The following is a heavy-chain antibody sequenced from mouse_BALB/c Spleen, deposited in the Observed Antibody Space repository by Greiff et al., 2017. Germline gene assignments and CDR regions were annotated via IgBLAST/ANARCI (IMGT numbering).Heavy chain of an antibody. Sequence: VKLVESGPGLVAPSQSLSITCTVSGFSLTSYDISWIRQPPGKGLEWLGVIWTGGGTNYNSAFMSRLSISKDNSKSQVFLKMNSLQTDDTAIYYCGRGSYWGQGTLVTVSA. V-gene: IGHV2-9-2*01. CDR2: IWTGGGT. J-gene: IGHJ3*01. CDR1: GFSLTSYD. CDR3: GRGSY.